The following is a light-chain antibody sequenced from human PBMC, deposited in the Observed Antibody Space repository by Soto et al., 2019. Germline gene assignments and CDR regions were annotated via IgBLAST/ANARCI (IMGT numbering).Light chain of an antibody. Sequence: EIQMSQSPSSLSASLGDRVTITCQASQDINDYSNWYQQKPGKAPRLLIYGASLVAVGVPSRFSGSGSGTHFTLTISSLQPEDVATYYCQQYESLPYTFGQGTRREI. J-gene: IGKJ2*01. CDR2: GAS. CDR1: QDINDY. CDR3: QQYESLPYT. V-gene: IGKV1-33*01.